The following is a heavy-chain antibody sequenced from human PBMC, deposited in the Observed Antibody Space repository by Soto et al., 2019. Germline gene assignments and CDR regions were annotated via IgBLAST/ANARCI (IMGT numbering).Heavy chain of an antibody. D-gene: IGHD6-6*01. CDR2: IVPMFGTA. CDR1: GGTFANFI. CDR3: ARNGFYSSSLSQHSRLDV. J-gene: IGHJ3*01. Sequence: SVKVSCKASGGTFANFIMNWVRQTPGQGLEWMGGIVPMFGTATYAEKFKGRVTISATESTSTAYMELTSLRSEDTAVYYCARNGFYSSSLSQHSRLDVSSQGTLVTV. V-gene: IGHV1-69*13.